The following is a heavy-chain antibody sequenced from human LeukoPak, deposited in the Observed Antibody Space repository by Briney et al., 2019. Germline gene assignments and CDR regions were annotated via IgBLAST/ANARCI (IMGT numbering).Heavy chain of an antibody. Sequence: PGRSLRLSCAASGFTFSSYAMHWVRQAPGKGLEWVAVISYDGSNKYYADSVKGRFTISRDNSKNTLYLQMNSLRAEDTAVYYCAREEVAAAGTGVSDYWGQGTLVTVSS. D-gene: IGHD6-13*01. CDR2: ISYDGSNK. V-gene: IGHV3-30*14. CDR1: GFTFSSYA. CDR3: AREEVAAAGTGVSDY. J-gene: IGHJ4*02.